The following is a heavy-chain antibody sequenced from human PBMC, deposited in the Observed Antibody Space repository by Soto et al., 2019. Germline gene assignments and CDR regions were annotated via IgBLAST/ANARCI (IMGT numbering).Heavy chain of an antibody. CDR3: ARGGDNYYDSSGYYRHFDY. J-gene: IGHJ4*02. V-gene: IGHV3-48*03. Sequence: SLRLSCAVSGFTFSFYEMNWVRQAPGKGLEWVSYISRSGSTIYYADSVKGRFTISRDNAKNSLYLQMNSLRAEDTAVYYCARGGDNYYDSSGYYRHFDYWGQGTLVTVSS. CDR1: GFTFSFYE. D-gene: IGHD3-22*01. CDR2: ISRSGSTI.